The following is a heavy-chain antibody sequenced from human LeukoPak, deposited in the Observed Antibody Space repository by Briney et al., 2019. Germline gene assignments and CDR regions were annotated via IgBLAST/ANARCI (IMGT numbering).Heavy chain of an antibody. CDR1: GGSISSYY. D-gene: IGHD3-22*01. Sequence: PSETLSLTCTVSGGSISSYYWSWIRQPPGKGLEWIGYIYYSGSTNYNPSLKSRVTISVDTSKNQFSLKLSSVTAADTAVYYCARERYYYDSSGYDVWGQGTTVTVSS. CDR3: ARERYYYDSSGYDV. J-gene: IGHJ6*02. CDR2: IYYSGST. V-gene: IGHV4-59*01.